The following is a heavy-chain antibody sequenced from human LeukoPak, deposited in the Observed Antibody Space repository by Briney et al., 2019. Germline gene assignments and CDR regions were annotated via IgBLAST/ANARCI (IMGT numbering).Heavy chain of an antibody. J-gene: IGHJ4*02. Sequence: SETLSLTCTVSGGSISSSSYYWGWIRQPPGKGLEWIGSIYYSGSTYYNPSLKSRVTISVDTSKNQFSLKLSSVTAADTAVYYCAKSHSVAVAGTYSTYYFDSWGQGTLVTVSS. CDR3: AKSHSVAVAGTYSTYYFDS. D-gene: IGHD6-19*01. CDR2: IYYSGST. CDR1: GGSISSSSYY. V-gene: IGHV4-39*01.